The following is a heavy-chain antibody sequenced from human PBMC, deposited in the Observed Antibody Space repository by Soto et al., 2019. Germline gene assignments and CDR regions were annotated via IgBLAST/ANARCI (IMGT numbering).Heavy chain of an antibody. CDR1: GDSFSSYA. D-gene: IGHD2-15*01. CDR3: ARKAGGGNYYILDF. V-gene: IGHV1-69*01. J-gene: IGHJ4*02. Sequence: QVQVVQSGAEVKKPGSSVKVSCKVSGDSFSSYAISWVRQAPGQGLEWMGGIIPILTTVNYAQKFQDRVTITADESTSTAYMEVSSLTSEDTAVYYCARKAGGGNYYILDFWGQGTLVTVSS. CDR2: IIPILTTV.